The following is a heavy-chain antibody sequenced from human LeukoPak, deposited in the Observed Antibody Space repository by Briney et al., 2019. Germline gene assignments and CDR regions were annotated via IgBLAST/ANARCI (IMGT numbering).Heavy chain of an antibody. CDR3: AREDGYCSGGNCYSYFDS. Sequence: GGSLRLSCAASGFTFSSYGMHWVRQAPGKGLEWVAVIWYDGSNKYYADSVKGRFTISRDNSKNTLYLQMNSLRAEDTAVYYCAREDGYCSGGNCYSYFDSWGQGTLVTVSS. V-gene: IGHV3-33*01. CDR1: GFTFSSYG. J-gene: IGHJ4*02. D-gene: IGHD2-15*01. CDR2: IWYDGSNK.